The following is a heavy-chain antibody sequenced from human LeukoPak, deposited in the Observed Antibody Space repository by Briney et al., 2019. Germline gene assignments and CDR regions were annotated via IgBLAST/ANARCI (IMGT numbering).Heavy chain of an antibody. J-gene: IGHJ4*02. V-gene: IGHV1-2*02. CDR3: ARAVDGGSYN. D-gene: IGHD1-26*01. CDR2: INPNSGGT. Sequence: RASVKVSCKASGYTFTGYYMHWVRQAPGQGLEWMGWINPNSGGTNYAQKFQGRVTMTRNTSISTAYMELSSLRSEDTAVYYCARAVDGGSYNWGQGTLVTVSS. CDR1: GYTFTGYY.